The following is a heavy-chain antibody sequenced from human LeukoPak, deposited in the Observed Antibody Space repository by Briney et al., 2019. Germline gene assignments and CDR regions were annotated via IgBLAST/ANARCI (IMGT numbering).Heavy chain of an antibody. CDR3: ARVSHIWCGGDCPQDY. CDR2: ISYDGSNK. J-gene: IGHJ4*02. CDR1: GFTFSSYA. V-gene: IGHV3-30*04. Sequence: GGSLRLSCAASGFTFSSYAMHWVRQAPGKGLEWVAVISYDGSNKYYADSVKGRFTISRDNSKNTLYLQMNSLRAEDTAVHYCARVSHIWCGGDCPQDYWGQGTLVTVSS. D-gene: IGHD2-21*02.